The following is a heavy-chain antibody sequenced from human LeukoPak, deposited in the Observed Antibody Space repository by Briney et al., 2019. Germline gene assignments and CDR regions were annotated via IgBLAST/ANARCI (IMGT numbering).Heavy chain of an antibody. V-gene: IGHV4-34*01. D-gene: IGHD6-19*01. CDR3: ARLRGATVAHNWFDP. CDR1: GGSFSGYY. Sequence: SETLSLTCAAYGGSFSGYYWTWIRQPPGKGLEWIGEMNHSGGANYNPSLKSRVTISVDTYNNQCSLRLSSVTAADTAVYYCARLRGATVAHNWFDPWGQGTLVTVSS. J-gene: IGHJ5*02. CDR2: MNHSGGA.